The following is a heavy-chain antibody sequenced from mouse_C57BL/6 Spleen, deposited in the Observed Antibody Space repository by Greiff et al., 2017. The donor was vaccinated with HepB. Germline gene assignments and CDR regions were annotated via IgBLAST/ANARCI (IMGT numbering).Heavy chain of an antibody. J-gene: IGHJ1*03. CDR2: IYPGSGNT. V-gene: IGHV1-76*01. CDR3: ARDTTVVAYFHWYFDV. Sequence: QVQLQQSGAELVRPGASVKLSCKASGYTFTDYYINWVKQRPGQGLEWIARIYPGSGNTYYNEKFKGKATLTAEKSSSTAYMQLSSLTSEDSAVYFCARDTTVVAYFHWYFDVWGTGTTVTVSS. D-gene: IGHD1-1*01. CDR1: GYTFTDYY.